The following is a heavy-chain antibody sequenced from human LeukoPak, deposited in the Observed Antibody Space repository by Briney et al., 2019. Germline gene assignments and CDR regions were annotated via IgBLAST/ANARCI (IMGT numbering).Heavy chain of an antibody. V-gene: IGHV1-2*02. Sequence: ASVKVSCKASGYTSTGYYMHWVRQAPGQGLEWMGWINPNSGGTNYAQKFQGRVTMTRDTSISTAYMELSSLRSEDTAVYYCARDGSWYYDSSGYYNAFDIWGQGTMVTVSS. CDR1: GYTSTGYY. CDR3: ARDGSWYYDSSGYYNAFDI. CDR2: INPNSGGT. J-gene: IGHJ3*02. D-gene: IGHD3-22*01.